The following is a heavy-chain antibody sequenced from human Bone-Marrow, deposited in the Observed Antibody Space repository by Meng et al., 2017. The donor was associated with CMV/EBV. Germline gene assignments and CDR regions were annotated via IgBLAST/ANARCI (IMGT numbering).Heavy chain of an antibody. Sequence: SETLSLTCTVSGASISTNNWWTWVRQTVGKGLEWIGEVHNSGTTSYNPSLQSRVTISVDTSKNPFSLKRSSVTSADTAVYYCARVTPSGIFGTNGAFDIWGQGTMVTVSS. CDR2: VHNSGTT. CDR3: ARVTPSGIFGTNGAFDI. V-gene: IGHV4-4*02. J-gene: IGHJ3*02. D-gene: IGHD3-3*01. CDR1: GASISTNNW.